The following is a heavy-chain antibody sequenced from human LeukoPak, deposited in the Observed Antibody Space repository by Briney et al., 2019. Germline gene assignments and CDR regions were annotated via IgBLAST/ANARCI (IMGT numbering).Heavy chain of an antibody. Sequence: SETLSLTCTVSGGSISSSSYYWGWIRQPPGKGLAWIGSINYSGSTYYNPSLKSRVTISVDTSKNQFSLKLSSVTAADTAVYYCARHGYGYYDSSGYYFGRAFDIWGQGTMVTVSS. CDR1: GGSISSSSYY. J-gene: IGHJ3*02. CDR3: ARHGYGYYDSSGYYFGRAFDI. V-gene: IGHV4-39*01. D-gene: IGHD3-22*01. CDR2: INYSGST.